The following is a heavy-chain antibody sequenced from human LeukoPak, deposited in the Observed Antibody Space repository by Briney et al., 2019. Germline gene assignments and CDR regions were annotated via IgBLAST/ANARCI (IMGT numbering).Heavy chain of an antibody. CDR1: GGSISSYY. V-gene: IGHV4-59*01. D-gene: IGHD1-1*01. CDR2: IYYSGST. Sequence: SETLSLTCTVSGGSISSYYWCWIRQPPGKGLEWIGYIYYSGSTNYNPSLKSRVTISVDTSKNQFSLKLSSVTAADTAVYYCARSGVWYNWNDVRSWFDPWGQGTLVTVSS. CDR3: ARSGVWYNWNDVRSWFDP. J-gene: IGHJ5*02.